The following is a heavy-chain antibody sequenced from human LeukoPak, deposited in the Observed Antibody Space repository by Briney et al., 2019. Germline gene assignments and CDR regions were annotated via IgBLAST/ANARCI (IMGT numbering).Heavy chain of an antibody. J-gene: IGHJ4*02. CDR3: ATLDYDSSGSDY. CDR1: GGSISTSSYY. Sequence: SETLSLTCTVSGGSISTSSYYWGWVRQPPGKGLEWIGNIFYSGSTYYSPSLKSRVTISLDTSRNQFSLKLNSVTAADTAVYYCATLDYDSSGSDYWGQGTLVTVSS. CDR2: IFYSGST. V-gene: IGHV4-39*07. D-gene: IGHD3-22*01.